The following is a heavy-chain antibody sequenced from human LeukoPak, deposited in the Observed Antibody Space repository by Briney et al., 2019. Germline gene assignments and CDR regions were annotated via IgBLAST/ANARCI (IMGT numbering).Heavy chain of an antibody. CDR2: IYYSGST. J-gene: IGHJ6*03. CDR3: ARVGVTTSYYYYYYYMDV. V-gene: IGHV4-59*01. CDR1: GGSISSYY. D-gene: IGHD4-17*01. Sequence: PSETLSLTCTVSGGSISSYYWSWIRQPPGKGLEWIGYIYYSGSTNYNPSLKSRDTISVDTSKNQFSLKLSSVTAADTAVYYCARVGVTTSYYYYYYYMDVWGKGTTVTVSS.